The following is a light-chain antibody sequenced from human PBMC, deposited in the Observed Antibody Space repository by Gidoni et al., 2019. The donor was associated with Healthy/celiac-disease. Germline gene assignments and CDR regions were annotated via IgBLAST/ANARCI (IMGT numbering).Light chain of an antibody. CDR2: EVS. J-gene: IGLJ3*02. CDR3: SSYTSSITWV. CDR1: ISDVGGYNY. V-gene: IGLV2-14*01. Sequence: QSALTQPASVSGSPGPSITISCTGTISDVGGYNYVTWYQQHPGTAPKLMIYEVSNRPSGVSNRFSGSKSGNTASLTISGLQAEDEADYYCSSYTSSITWVFGGGTKLTVL.